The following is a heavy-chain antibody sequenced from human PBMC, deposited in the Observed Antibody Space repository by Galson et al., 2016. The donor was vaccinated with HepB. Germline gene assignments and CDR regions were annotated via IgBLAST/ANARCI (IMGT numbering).Heavy chain of an antibody. J-gene: IGHJ3*02. CDR3: ARSRGRSGSYLAFDI. Sequence: QSGAEVKKPGKSLKISCKASGYSFTNYWIGWVRQMPGKDLEWMGIIYPDDSDIRYSPSFQGQVTISADKSISTAYLQWSSLKASDTAMYYCARSRGRSGSYLAFDIWGQGSMVTVSS. CDR1: GYSFTNYW. CDR2: IYPDDSDI. V-gene: IGHV5-51*03. D-gene: IGHD1-26*01.